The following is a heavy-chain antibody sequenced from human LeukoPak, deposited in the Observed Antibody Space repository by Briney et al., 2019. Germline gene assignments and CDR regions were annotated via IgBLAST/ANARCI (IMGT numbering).Heavy chain of an antibody. CDR3: ARGAYYYYMDV. J-gene: IGHJ6*03. CDR1: GYTFTSYD. Sequence: VASMKVSCKASGYTFTSYDINWVRQATGQGLEWMGWMNPNSGNTGYAQQFQGRVTITRNTSISTAYMELSSLRSEDTAVYYCARGAYYYYMDVWGKGTTVTVSS. V-gene: IGHV1-8*03. CDR2: MNPNSGNT.